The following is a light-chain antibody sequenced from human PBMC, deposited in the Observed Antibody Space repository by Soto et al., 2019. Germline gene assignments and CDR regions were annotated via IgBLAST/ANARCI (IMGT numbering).Light chain of an antibody. V-gene: IGKV3-11*01. Sequence: EIVLTQSPATLSLSPGERASLSCSATQSVSSYLAWYQQKRGQAPRLLIYDASNRATGIPARFSGSGSGTDFTLTISSLEPEDFAVYYCQQRSNWLTFGGGTKVEIK. CDR3: QQRSNWLT. CDR2: DAS. CDR1: QSVSSY. J-gene: IGKJ4*01.